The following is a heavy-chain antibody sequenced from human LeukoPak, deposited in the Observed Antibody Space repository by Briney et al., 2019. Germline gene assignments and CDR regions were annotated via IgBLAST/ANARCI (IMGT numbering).Heavy chain of an antibody. CDR2: IIPIFGTA. CDR1: GGTFSSYA. V-gene: IGHV1-69*05. CDR3: ARALDCSSTSCYTGGDYYYYYMDV. J-gene: IGHJ6*03. D-gene: IGHD2-2*02. Sequence: ASVKVSCKASGGTFSSYAISWVRQAPGQGLEWMGGIIPIFGTANYAQKFQGRVTITTDESTSTAYMELSSLRSEDTAVYYCARALDCSSTSCYTGGDYYYYYMDVWGKGTTVTVSS.